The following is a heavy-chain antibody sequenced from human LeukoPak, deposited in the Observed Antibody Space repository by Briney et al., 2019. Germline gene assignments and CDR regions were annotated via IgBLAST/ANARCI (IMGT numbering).Heavy chain of an antibody. J-gene: IGHJ4*02. V-gene: IGHV4-59*08. CDR3: AKYGNSGWVIDN. CDR1: GGSIGSDY. D-gene: IGHD6-19*01. Sequence: PSETLSLTCTVSGGSIGSDYWTWIRQPPGKGLEYIGYIYYAGGTNYNPSLKSRVTISVDTSKNQFSLKLSSVTAADTAVYFCAKYGNSGWVIDNWGQGTLVTVSS. CDR2: IYYAGGT.